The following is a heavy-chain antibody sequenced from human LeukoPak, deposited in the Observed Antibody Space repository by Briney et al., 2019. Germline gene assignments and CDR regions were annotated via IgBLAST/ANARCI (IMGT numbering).Heavy chain of an antibody. CDR1: GGTFSSYT. V-gene: IGHV1-69*02. CDR3: ARASGDDAFDI. J-gene: IGHJ3*02. CDR2: IIPILGIA. D-gene: IGHD7-27*01. Sequence: SVKVSCKASGGTFSSYTISWVRQAPGQRLEWMGRIIPILGIANYAQKFQGRVTITADKSTSTAYMELSSLRSEDTAVYYCARASGDDAFDIWGQGTMVTVSS.